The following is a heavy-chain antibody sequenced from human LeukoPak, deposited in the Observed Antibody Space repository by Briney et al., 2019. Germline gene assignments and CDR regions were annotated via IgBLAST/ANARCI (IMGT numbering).Heavy chain of an antibody. Sequence: SETLSLTCTVSGGSISSTTYYWGWIRQSPGKGLEWIGSFYYSGSTYYNPSLKSRVTISVDTSRNQFSLKLSSVTAADTGLYHCARHQYSHGFLPWFAPWGQGTLVTVSS. D-gene: IGHD5-18*01. CDR2: FYYSGST. CDR3: ARHQYSHGFLPWFAP. V-gene: IGHV4-39*01. CDR1: GGSISSTTYY. J-gene: IGHJ5*02.